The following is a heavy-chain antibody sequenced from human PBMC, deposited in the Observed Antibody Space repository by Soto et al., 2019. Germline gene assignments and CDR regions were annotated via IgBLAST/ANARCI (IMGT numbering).Heavy chain of an antibody. CDR1: GASITTYY. Sequence: PSETLSLTCTVSGASITTYYLSWIRQPPGKGLEWIGYISYSGSTDYNPSLKSRVTISFDASKNQISLQVRSATAADAAVYYCARDLKEYCSDGKCNWFDPWGQGTLVTVS. CDR2: ISYSGST. V-gene: IGHV4-59*01. J-gene: IGHJ5*02. D-gene: IGHD2-15*01. CDR3: ARDLKEYCSDGKCNWFDP.